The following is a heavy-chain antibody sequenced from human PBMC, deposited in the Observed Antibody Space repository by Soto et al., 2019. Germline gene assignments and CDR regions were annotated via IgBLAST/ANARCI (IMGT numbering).Heavy chain of an antibody. CDR1: GGSVSSSSCY. D-gene: IGHD3-22*01. CDR2: IHYNGRT. J-gene: IGHJ4*02. V-gene: IGHV4-61*03. Sequence: ETLSLTCTVSGGSVSSSSCYWGWIRQPPGKELQWIGFIHYNGRTDSSPSLKSRVTISLDMSKNHVSLILKSVNIADSAIYYCARGHFDSRGYSNALDYWGQGIQVTVSS. CDR3: ARGHFDSRGYSNALDY.